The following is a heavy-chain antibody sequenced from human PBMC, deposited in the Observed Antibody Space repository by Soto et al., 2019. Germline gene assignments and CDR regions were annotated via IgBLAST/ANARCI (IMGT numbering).Heavy chain of an antibody. D-gene: IGHD5-18*01. Sequence: ASVKVSCKASGYTFTVYYMHWVRQAPGQGLEWMGWINPNSGGTNYAQKFQGRVTMTRDTSISTAYMELSRLRSDDTAVYYCARQIVDTAMIRGYWGQGTLVTVSS. CDR1: GYTFTVYY. CDR3: ARQIVDTAMIRGY. V-gene: IGHV1-2*02. J-gene: IGHJ4*02. CDR2: INPNSGGT.